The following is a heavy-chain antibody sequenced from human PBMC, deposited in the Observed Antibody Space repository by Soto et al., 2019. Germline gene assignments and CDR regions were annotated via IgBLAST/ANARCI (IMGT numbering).Heavy chain of an antibody. V-gene: IGHV4-31*03. J-gene: IGHJ4*02. CDR1: GGSISSGGYY. Sequence: QVQLQESGPGLVKPSQTLSLTCTVSGGSISSGGYYWSWIRQHPGKGLEWIGYIYYSGSTYYNPSRKSRVTISVYTSKNQFSLKLSSVTAADTAVYYCARGTTVVTFDYWGQGTLVTVSS. CDR2: IYYSGST. CDR3: ARGTTVVTFDY. D-gene: IGHD4-17*01.